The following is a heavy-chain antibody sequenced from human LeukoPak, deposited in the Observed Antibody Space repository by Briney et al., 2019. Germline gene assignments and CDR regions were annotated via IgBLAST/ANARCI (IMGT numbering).Heavy chain of an antibody. Sequence: ASVKVSCKASGYTFTSNYIHWVRQAPGQGLEWMGMIYPRDGSTSYAQKFQGRVTVTRDTPTSTVHMELSGLRSEDTAVYYCARDQEGFDYWGRGTLVTVSS. J-gene: IGHJ4*02. CDR3: ARDQEGFDY. CDR1: GYTFTSNY. V-gene: IGHV1-46*01. CDR2: IYPRDGST.